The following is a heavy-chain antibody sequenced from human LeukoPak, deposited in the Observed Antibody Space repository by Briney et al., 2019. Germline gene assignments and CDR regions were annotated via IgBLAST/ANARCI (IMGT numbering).Heavy chain of an antibody. CDR3: GRDFGLVGTKRSFDL. Sequence: PGGSLRLSCAASGFTFTDYYMGWIRQAPGKGLEWLSYISGSGTTIFYADSVKGRFTISRDNAKNSVDLQMNSLRAEDTAVYYCGRDFGLVGTKRSFDLWGQGTMDAVSS. CDR1: GFTFTDYY. V-gene: IGHV3-11*01. D-gene: IGHD1-7*01. J-gene: IGHJ3*01. CDR2: ISGSGTTI.